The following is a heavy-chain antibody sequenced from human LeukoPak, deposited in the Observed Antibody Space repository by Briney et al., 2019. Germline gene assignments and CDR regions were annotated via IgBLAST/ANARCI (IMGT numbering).Heavy chain of an antibody. D-gene: IGHD6-25*01. Sequence: SETLSLTCTVSGGSISSSSYYWGWIRQPPGKGLEWIGSIYYSGSTYYNPSLKSRVTISVDTSKNQFSLKLSSVTAADTAVYYCARDQREYAFDIWGQGTMVTVSS. J-gene: IGHJ3*02. CDR2: IYYSGST. V-gene: IGHV4-39*07. CDR3: ARDQREYAFDI. CDR1: GGSISSSSYY.